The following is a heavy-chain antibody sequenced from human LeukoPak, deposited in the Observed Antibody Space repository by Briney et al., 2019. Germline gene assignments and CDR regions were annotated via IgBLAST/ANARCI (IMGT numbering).Heavy chain of an antibody. V-gene: IGHV3-30*02. J-gene: IGHJ4*02. Sequence: GGSLRLSCAASGFTFSNYAMHWIRQAPGKGLEWVTFIRYDGSDKYYAESVKGRFTISRDNSKNTLYLQMSSLRAEDTAVYYCAKAIHSSSSGVVDYWGQGTLVTVSS. CDR1: GFTFSNYA. D-gene: IGHD6-6*01. CDR3: AKAIHSSSSGVVDY. CDR2: IRYDGSDK.